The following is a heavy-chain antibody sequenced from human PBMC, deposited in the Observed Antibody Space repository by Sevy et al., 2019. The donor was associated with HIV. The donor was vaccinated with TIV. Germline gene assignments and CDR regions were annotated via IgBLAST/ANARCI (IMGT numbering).Heavy chain of an antibody. J-gene: IGHJ6*02. V-gene: IGHV3-9*01. CDR1: GFTFDDYA. D-gene: IGHD2-21*01. Sequence: GGSLRLSCAASGFTFDDYAMHWVRQAPGKGLEWVSGISWKSGSIGYADSVKGRFTISRDNAKNSLYLQMNSLRAEDTALYYCAKDTRFRPGYGMDVWGQGTTVTVSS. CDR3: AKDTRFRPGYGMDV. CDR2: ISWKSGSI.